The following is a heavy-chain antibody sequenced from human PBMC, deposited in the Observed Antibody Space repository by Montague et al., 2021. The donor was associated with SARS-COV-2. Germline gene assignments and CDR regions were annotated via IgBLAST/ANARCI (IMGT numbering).Heavy chain of an antibody. CDR1: GGSFSGYY. CDR3: ARGSGCSGGSCYPDWDPYYYYGMDV. D-gene: IGHD2-15*01. Sequence: SETLSLTCAVYGGSFSGYYWSWIRQPPGKGLEWIGEINHSGSTNYNPSLKSRVTISVDTSKNQFSLKLSSVTAADTAVYYCARGSGCSGGSCYPDWDPYYYYGMDVWGQGTMVTVSS. CDR2: INHSGST. J-gene: IGHJ6*02. V-gene: IGHV4-34*01.